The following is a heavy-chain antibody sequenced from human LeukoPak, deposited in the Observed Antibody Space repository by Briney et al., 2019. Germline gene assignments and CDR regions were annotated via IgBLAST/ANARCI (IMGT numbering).Heavy chain of an antibody. CDR2: IYNSGTT. J-gene: IGHJ5*02. CDR3: ARDPALTFNWFDP. Sequence: SETLSLTCGVSGYSISSGHYWAWIRQSPGKGLEWIASIYNSGTTYSNPSLQSRISLSVDTSKNQFSLNLTSVTAADTAVYYCARDPALTFNWFDPWGQGILVTVSS. CDR1: GYSISSGHY. V-gene: IGHV4-38-2*02. D-gene: IGHD2-21*02.